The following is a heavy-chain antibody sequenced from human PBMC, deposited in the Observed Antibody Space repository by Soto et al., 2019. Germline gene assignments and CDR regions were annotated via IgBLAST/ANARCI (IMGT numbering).Heavy chain of an antibody. J-gene: IGHJ4*02. CDR2: LTGSGTRT. Sequence: PGGSMRLSCVVSGFTFSTYGMTWVRQAPGKGLEWVSSLTGSGTRTYYADSVKGRFTISRDNSKNTLYLQMNSLREEDTALYYCAKAGSNRHLLPAYLELWGQGARVNVFS. D-gene: IGHD2-15*01. V-gene: IGHV3-23*01. CDR3: AKAGSNRHLLPAYLEL. CDR1: GFTFSTYG.